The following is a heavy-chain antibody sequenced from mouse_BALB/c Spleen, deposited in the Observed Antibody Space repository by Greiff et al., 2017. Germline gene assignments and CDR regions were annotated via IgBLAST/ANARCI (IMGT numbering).Heavy chain of an antibody. CDR2: INPGSGST. Sequence: QVQLQQSGAGLVRPGTSVKLSCTASGYAFTNYFIEWVKQRPGQGLEWIGVINPGSGSTYYNDMFKGKSTLTADKSSNTAYMQLSSLTSDDSAVYCCASSGGYDVSYWGQGTLVTVSA. CDR1: GYAFTNYF. J-gene: IGHJ3*01. V-gene: IGHV1-54*02. D-gene: IGHD3-1*01. CDR3: ASSGGYDVSY.